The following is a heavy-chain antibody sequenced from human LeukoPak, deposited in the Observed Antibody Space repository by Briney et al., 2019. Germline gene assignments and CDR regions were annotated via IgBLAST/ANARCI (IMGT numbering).Heavy chain of an antibody. V-gene: IGHV1-46*01. CDR1: GYTFTSYY. CDR3: ARRGAVAGLDY. CDR2: INPSGGST. J-gene: IGHJ4*02. Sequence: GGSVKISCKASGYTFTSYYMHWVRQAPGQGLEWMGIINPSGGSTSYAQKFQGRVTMTRDTSTSTVYMELSSLRSEDTAVYYCARRGAVAGLDYWGQGTLVTVSS. D-gene: IGHD6-19*01.